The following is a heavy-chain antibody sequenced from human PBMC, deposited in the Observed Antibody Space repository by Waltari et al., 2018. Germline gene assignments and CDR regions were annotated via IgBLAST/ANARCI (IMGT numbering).Heavy chain of an antibody. Sequence: EVQLVQSGAEVKKPGATVKIPCKASGYTFTDYYIHWVQQAPGKGLEWMGRVDPEDGETIYAEKFQGRVTITADTSTDTAYMELSSLRSEDTAVYYCATGPYSKGFDPWGQGTLVTVSS. J-gene: IGHJ5*02. CDR2: VDPEDGET. V-gene: IGHV1-69-2*01. CDR3: ATGPYSKGFDP. CDR1: GYTFTDYY. D-gene: IGHD6-13*01.